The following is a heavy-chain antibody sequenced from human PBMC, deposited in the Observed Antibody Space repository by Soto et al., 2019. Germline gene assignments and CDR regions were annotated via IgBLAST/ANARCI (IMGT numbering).Heavy chain of an antibody. Sequence: ASVKVSCKASGYTFTSYAMDWVRQAPGQRLEWMGWINAGNGNTKYSQKFQGRVTITRDTSASTAYMELSSLRSEDTAVYYCARGYYHFWSGYYTGMDTFDYWGQGTLVTVSS. D-gene: IGHD3-3*01. CDR3: ARGYYHFWSGYYTGMDTFDY. V-gene: IGHV1-3*01. CDR1: GYTFTSYA. CDR2: INAGNGNT. J-gene: IGHJ4*02.